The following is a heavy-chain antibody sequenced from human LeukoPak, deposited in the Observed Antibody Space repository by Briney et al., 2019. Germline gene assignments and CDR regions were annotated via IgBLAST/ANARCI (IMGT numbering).Heavy chain of an antibody. J-gene: IGHJ4*02. Sequence: GGSLRLSCAASGFTFSSYGMHWVRQAPGKGLEWVAVIWYDGSNKYYADSVKGRFTISRDNSKNTLYLQMNSLRAEDTAVYYCAKGGWELLTFDCWGQGTLVTVSS. V-gene: IGHV3-33*06. CDR2: IWYDGSNK. D-gene: IGHD1-26*01. CDR1: GFTFSSYG. CDR3: AKGGWELLTFDC.